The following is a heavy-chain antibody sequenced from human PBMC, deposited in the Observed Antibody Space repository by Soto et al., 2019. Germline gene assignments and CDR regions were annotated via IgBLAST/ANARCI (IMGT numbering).Heavy chain of an antibody. Sequence: SETLSLTCTASGASISTNHHNWAWVRQPPGKGLEWMGNIHYRGDTYFNPSLGSRLSMSVDTSKNQFSLKLTSVTAADTAVYYCARLPTGYPNWFDPWGQGTLVTVSS. CDR3: ARLPTGYPNWFDP. CDR2: IHYRGDT. CDR1: GASISTNHHN. V-gene: IGHV4-39*01. D-gene: IGHD3-9*01. J-gene: IGHJ5*02.